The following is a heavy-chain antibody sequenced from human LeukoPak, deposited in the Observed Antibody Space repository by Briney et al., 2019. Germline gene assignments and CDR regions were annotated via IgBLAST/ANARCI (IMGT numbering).Heavy chain of an antibody. CDR2: IVPIFGTS. Sequence: SVKVSCKASGGTFSSYAISWVRLVPGQGLEWMGGIVPIFGTSNYAQKFQGRVTITADKFTSIAYMELSSLRSEDTAVYYCARGSYGSGSYYSDIYYYYYMDVWGKGTTVTVSS. V-gene: IGHV1-69*06. CDR1: GGTFSSYA. CDR3: ARGSYGSGSYYSDIYYYYYMDV. J-gene: IGHJ6*03. D-gene: IGHD3-10*01.